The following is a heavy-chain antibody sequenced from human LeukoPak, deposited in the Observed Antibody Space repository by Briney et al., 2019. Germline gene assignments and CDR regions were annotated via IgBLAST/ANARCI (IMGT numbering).Heavy chain of an antibody. D-gene: IGHD6-19*01. CDR1: GGSISSSNW. CDR2: IYHSGST. V-gene: IGHV4-4*02. Sequence: SETLSLTCAVSGGSISSSNWWSWVRQPPGKGLEWIGEIYHSGSTNYNPSLKSRVTISADKSKNQFSLKLSSVTAADTAVYYCARLYSSGWYEERFDYWGQGTLVTVSS. J-gene: IGHJ4*02. CDR3: ARLYSSGWYEERFDY.